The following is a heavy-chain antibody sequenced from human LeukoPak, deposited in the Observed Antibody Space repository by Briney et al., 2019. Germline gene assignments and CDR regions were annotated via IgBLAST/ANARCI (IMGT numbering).Heavy chain of an antibody. CDR1: GFTFDDYA. CDR3: AKDRVRFLEWLFEAPCFDP. D-gene: IGHD3-3*01. CDR2: ISGDGGST. J-gene: IGHJ5*02. Sequence: GGSLRLSCAASGFTFDDYAMHWVRQAPGKGLEWVSLISGDGGSTYYADSVKGRFTISRDNSKNSLYLQMNSLRAEDTALYYCAKDRVRFLEWLFEAPCFDPWGQGTLVTVSS. V-gene: IGHV3-43*02.